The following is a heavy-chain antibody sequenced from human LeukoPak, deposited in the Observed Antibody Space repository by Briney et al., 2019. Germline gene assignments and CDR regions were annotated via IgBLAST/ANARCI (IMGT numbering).Heavy chain of an antibody. V-gene: IGHV3-30*18. J-gene: IGHJ5*02. CDR1: GFTFSSYA. CDR3: AKDFSRGWYNWFDP. Sequence: GGSLRLSCAASGFTFSSYAMHWVRQAPGKGLEWVAVISYDGSNKYYADSVKGRFTISRDNSKNTLYLQMNSLRAEDTAVYYCAKDFSRGWYNWFDPWGQGTLVTVSS. CDR2: ISYDGSNK. D-gene: IGHD6-19*01.